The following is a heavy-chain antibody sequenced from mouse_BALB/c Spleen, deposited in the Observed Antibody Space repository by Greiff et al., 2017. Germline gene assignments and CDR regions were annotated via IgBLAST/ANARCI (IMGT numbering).Heavy chain of an antibody. D-gene: IGHD2-1*01. CDR3: ARDAGYGNYPSYYFDY. J-gene: IGHJ2*01. CDR1: GFTFSDFY. V-gene: IGHV7-1*02. Sequence: EVMLVESGGGLVQPGGSLRLSCATSGFTFSDFYMEWVRQPPGKRLEWIAASRNKANDYTTEYSASVKGRFIVSRDTSQSIRYLQMNALRAEDTAIYYCARDAGYGNYPSYYFDYWGQGTTLTVSS. CDR2: SRNKANDYTT.